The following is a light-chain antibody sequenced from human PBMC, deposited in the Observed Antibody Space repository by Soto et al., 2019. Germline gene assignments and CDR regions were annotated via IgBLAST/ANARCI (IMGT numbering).Light chain of an antibody. CDR2: DAS. J-gene: IGKJ4*01. V-gene: IGKV3-11*01. Sequence: EIVLTQSPATLSLSPGERATLSCRASQSLSRSLAWYQQKPGQAPRLLIYDASNRATGIPARFSGSGSGTDCTLTISSLEPEDFALYYCQHRANWPLTFGGGTKVEIK. CDR1: QSLSRS. CDR3: QHRANWPLT.